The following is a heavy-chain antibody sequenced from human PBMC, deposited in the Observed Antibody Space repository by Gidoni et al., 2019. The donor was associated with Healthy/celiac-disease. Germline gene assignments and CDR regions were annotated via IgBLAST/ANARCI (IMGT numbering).Heavy chain of an antibody. D-gene: IGHD3-10*01. CDR2: INHSGST. CDR1: GGSFSGYY. V-gene: IGHV4-34*01. Sequence: QVQLQQWGAGLLKPSETLSLTCAVYGGSFSGYYGSWIRQPPGKGLEWIGEINHSGSTNYNPSLKSRVTISVDTSKNQFSLKLSSVTAADTAVYYCARGGITMVRGVKRMDVWGKGTTVTVSS. J-gene: IGHJ6*03. CDR3: ARGGITMVRGVKRMDV.